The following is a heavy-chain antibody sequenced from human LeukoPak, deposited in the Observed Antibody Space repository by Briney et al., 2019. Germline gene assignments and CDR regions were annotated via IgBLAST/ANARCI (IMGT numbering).Heavy chain of an antibody. Sequence: SGTLSLTCAVYGGSFSGYYWSWIRQPPGKGLEWIGEINHSGSTNYNPSLKSRVTISVDTSKNQFSLKLSSVTAADTTVYYCARVSSSWYQQGFQHWGQGTLVTVSS. D-gene: IGHD6-13*01. CDR1: GGSFSGYY. CDR2: INHSGST. CDR3: ARVSSSWYQQGFQH. V-gene: IGHV4-34*01. J-gene: IGHJ1*01.